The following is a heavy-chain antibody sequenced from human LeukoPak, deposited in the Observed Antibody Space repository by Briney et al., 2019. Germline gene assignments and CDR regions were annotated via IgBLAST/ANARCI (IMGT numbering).Heavy chain of an antibody. D-gene: IGHD6-25*01. Sequence: SETLSLTCAVYGGSFSGYYWSWIRQPPGKGLEWIGEINHSGSTNYNPSLKSQVTTSVDTSKNQFSLKLSSVTAADTAVYYCARSSGTGTFSYWGQGTLVTVSS. CDR2: INHSGST. V-gene: IGHV4-34*01. CDR3: ARSSGTGTFSY. J-gene: IGHJ4*02. CDR1: GGSFSGYY.